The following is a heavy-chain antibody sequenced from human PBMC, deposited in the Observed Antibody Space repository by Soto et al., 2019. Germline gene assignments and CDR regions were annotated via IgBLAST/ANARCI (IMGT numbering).Heavy chain of an antibody. CDR2: IGTTGDT. CDR3: ARAIGPSLFDY. CDR1: GFTFSSYD. J-gene: IGHJ4*02. D-gene: IGHD3-22*01. Sequence: GGSLRLSFSASGFTFSSYDMHWVRQGTGKGLEWVSAIGTTGDTYYAGTVKGRFTISRENAKNSLYLQMNSLRAGNTAIYFCARAIGPSLFDYWGQGTLVTVSS. V-gene: IGHV3-13*04.